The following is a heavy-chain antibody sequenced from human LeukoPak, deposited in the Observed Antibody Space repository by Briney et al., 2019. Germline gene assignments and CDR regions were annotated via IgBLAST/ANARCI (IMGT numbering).Heavy chain of an antibody. J-gene: IGHJ1*01. CDR1: GGSISSGYD. Sequence: PSETLSLTCTVSGGSISSGYDWGWIRQPPGKGLEWIGNIHHSGSTYYNPSLKSRVTISVDTSKNQLSLKLSSVTAADTAVYYCARVAAGIGFFQHWGQGTLVTVSS. CDR2: IHHSGST. D-gene: IGHD6-13*01. CDR3: ARVAAGIGFFQH. V-gene: IGHV4-38-2*02.